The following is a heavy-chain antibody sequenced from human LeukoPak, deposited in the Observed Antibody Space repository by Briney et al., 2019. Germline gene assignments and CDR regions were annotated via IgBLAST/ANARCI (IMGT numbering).Heavy chain of an antibody. CDR2: ISSSSNTI. CDR1: GFTFSSYS. J-gene: IGHJ4*02. CDR3: ARASGYSDY. D-gene: IGHD3-22*01. V-gene: IGHV3-48*04. Sequence: PGGSLRLSCAASGFTFSSYSMNWVRQAPGKGLEWVSYISSSSNTIYYADSVKGRFTISRDNAKNSLYLQMNSLRAEDTAVYYCARASGYSDYWGQGTLVTVSS.